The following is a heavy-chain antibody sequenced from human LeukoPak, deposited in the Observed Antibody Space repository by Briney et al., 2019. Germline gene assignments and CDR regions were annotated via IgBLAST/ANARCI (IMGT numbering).Heavy chain of an antibody. CDR1: GGSFSGYY. CDR3: ARGGPRSAAASFDP. CDR2: INHSGST. J-gene: IGHJ5*02. V-gene: IGHV4-34*01. D-gene: IGHD6-13*01. Sequence: PSETLPLTCAVYGGSFSGYYWSWIRQPPGKGLEWIGEINHSGSTNYNPSLKSRVTISVDTSKNQFSLKLSSVTAADTAVYYCARGGPRSAAASFDPWGQGTLVTVSS.